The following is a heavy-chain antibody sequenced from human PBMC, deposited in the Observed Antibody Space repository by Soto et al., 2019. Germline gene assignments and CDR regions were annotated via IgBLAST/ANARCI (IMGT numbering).Heavy chain of an antibody. J-gene: IGHJ6*02. V-gene: IGHV4-59*01. Sequence: KASETLSLTCTVSGGSISSYYWTWIRQSPGKGLEWIGYINDIGSTNYNPSLKSRVTISVDTSKKHFSLRLSSVIGADTAVYYCARGSYDYYGMDVWGLGTTVTVSS. CDR3: ARGSYDYYGMDV. CDR2: INDIGST. CDR1: GGSISSYY.